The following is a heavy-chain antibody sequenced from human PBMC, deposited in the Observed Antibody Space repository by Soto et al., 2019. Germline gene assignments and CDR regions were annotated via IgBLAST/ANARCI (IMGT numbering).Heavy chain of an antibody. CDR3: ARDGSGYYYGSFDY. D-gene: IGHD3-22*01. CDR2: MNPRGST. J-gene: IGHJ4*02. CDR1: ESTFNTYH. V-gene: IGHV1-46*02. Sequence: VSCKASESTFNTYHIHWVRHSPGQGLELMGIMNPRGSTSYPQKFQPRVTITRDTSACTDYMALSSLRSEDTAVSYCARDGSGYYYGSFDYWGQRTPVTVSS.